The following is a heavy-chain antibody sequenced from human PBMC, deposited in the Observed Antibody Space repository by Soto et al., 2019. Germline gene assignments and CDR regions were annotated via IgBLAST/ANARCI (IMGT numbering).Heavy chain of an antibody. Sequence: WSLRLSCAASGFTFSSYCMHWVRQAPGKGLEWVANIKQDGSERYYVDSVKGRFTISRDNAKNSLYLQMNSLRAEDTAVYYCATDSGTSDYWGQGTLVTVSS. CDR3: ATDSGTSDY. D-gene: IGHD1-1*01. V-gene: IGHV3-7*01. CDR2: IKQDGSER. J-gene: IGHJ4*02. CDR1: GFTFSSYC.